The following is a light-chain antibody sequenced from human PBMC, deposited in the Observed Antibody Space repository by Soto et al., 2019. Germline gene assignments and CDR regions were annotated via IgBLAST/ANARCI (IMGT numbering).Light chain of an antibody. V-gene: IGKV3-20*01. J-gene: IGKJ5*01. CDR1: QSVSSSY. Sequence: EIVLTQSPGTLSLSPGERATLSCRASQSVSSSYLAWYQQKPGQAPRLLIYGASSRATGIPDRFSGSGSGTDVTLTISRPEHEDFAVYYCQQYGSSLEVTFGQGTRLEIK. CDR3: QQYGSSLEVT. CDR2: GAS.